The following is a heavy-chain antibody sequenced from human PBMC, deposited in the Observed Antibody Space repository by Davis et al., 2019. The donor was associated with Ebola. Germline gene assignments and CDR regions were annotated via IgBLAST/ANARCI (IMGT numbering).Heavy chain of an antibody. Sequence: GGSLRLSCAASGFTFSTYSMSWVRQAPGKGLEWVANIKQDGSEKYYVDSVKGRFTISRDNAKNSLYLQMNSLRAEDTAVYYCAKSGLSFGVVKYHYGMDVWGKGTTVTVSS. CDR1: GFTFSTYS. CDR2: IKQDGSEK. V-gene: IGHV3-7*03. J-gene: IGHJ6*04. D-gene: IGHD3-3*01. CDR3: AKSGLSFGVVKYHYGMDV.